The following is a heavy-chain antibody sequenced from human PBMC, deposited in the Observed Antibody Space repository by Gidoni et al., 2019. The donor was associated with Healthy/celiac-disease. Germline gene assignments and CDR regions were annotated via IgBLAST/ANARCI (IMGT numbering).Heavy chain of an antibody. D-gene: IGHD3-16*01. Sequence: QVQLQESGPGLVKPSETLSLTCPVSGGSISSYYWSWIRQPPGKGLEWIGYIYYSWSTNYIPSLKSRVTISVDTSKNQFSRKLSAVTAADTAVYYCARGDYGLGGFDYWGQGTLVTVSS. CDR2: IYYSWST. CDR3: ARGDYGLGGFDY. J-gene: IGHJ4*02. V-gene: IGHV4-59*01. CDR1: GGSISSYY.